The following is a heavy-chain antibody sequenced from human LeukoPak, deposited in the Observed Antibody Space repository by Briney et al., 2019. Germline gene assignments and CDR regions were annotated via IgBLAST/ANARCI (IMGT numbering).Heavy chain of an antibody. D-gene: IGHD5-12*01. J-gene: IGHJ4*02. CDR2: INPNSGGT. CDR1: GYTFTGYY. CDR3: ASESPYSGYDARYFDY. Sequence: GASVKVSCKASGYTFTGYYMHWVRQAPGQGLEWMGWINPNSGGTNYAQKFQGRVTMTRDTSISTAYMELSRLRSDDTAVYYCASESPYSGYDARYFDYWGQGTLVTVSS. V-gene: IGHV1-2*02.